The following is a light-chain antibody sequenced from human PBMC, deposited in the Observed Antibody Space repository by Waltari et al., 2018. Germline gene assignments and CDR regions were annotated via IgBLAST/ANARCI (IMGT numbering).Light chain of an antibody. V-gene: IGKV1-5*03. J-gene: IGKJ2*01. CDR2: MAS. CDR1: QSLNSW. Sequence: DIQMTQPLSTLSASVGDRVTFTGRASQSLNSWLAWYQQKPGKAPKLLIYMASSVESGVPSRFSGSGSGTEFTLTISNLQPEDFATYYCQQCNSYPTFTFGQGTKLEIK. CDR3: QQCNSYPTFT.